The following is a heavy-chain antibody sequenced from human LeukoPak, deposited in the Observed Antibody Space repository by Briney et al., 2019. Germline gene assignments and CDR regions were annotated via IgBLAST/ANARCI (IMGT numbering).Heavy chain of an antibody. CDR1: GGSLSNYY. D-gene: IGHD1-1*01. CDR2: MYISGNR. CDR3: VLHWSNYYFDY. Sequence: PSETLSLTCGVSGGSLSNYYYSWIRQPAGKGLEWIGRMYISGNRNYNPSLQSRVTMSADTSKNQFSLKLTSVTAADTAVYYCVLHWSNYYFDYWGQGTLVTVSS. J-gene: IGHJ4*02. V-gene: IGHV4-4*07.